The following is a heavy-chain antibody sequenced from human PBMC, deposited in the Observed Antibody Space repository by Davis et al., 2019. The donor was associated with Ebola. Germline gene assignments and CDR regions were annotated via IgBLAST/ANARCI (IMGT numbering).Heavy chain of an antibody. CDR1: GYTFTSYA. CDR3: AKDRGDDFWSGYYFDY. V-gene: IGHV1-3*01. D-gene: IGHD3-3*01. Sequence: ASVKVSCKASGYTFTSYAMHWVRQAPGQRLEWMGWINAGNGNTKYSQKFQGRVTITRDTSASTAYMELSSLRSEDTAVYYCAKDRGDDFWSGYYFDYWGQGTLITVSS. CDR2: INAGNGNT. J-gene: IGHJ4*02.